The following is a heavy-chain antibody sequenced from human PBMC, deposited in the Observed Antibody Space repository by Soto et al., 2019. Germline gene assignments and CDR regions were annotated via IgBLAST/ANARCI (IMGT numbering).Heavy chain of an antibody. D-gene: IGHD3-9*01. CDR1: GFSLSTSGVG. CDR2: IYWDDDK. V-gene: IGHV2-5*02. Sequence: QITLKESGPTLVKPTQTLTLTCTFSGFSLSTSGVGVGWIRQPPGKALEWLALIYWDDDKRYSPSLKSRLTIXKXXSKNQVVLTMTNMDPVDTATYYCAHAFDILTGALTWGQGTLVTVSS. J-gene: IGHJ4*02. CDR3: AHAFDILTGALT.